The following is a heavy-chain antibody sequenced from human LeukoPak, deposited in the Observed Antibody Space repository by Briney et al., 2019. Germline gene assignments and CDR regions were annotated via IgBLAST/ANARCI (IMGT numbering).Heavy chain of an antibody. D-gene: IGHD5-12*01. CDR3: ARGAYRGPFDP. V-gene: IGHV1-2*02. CDR2: INANSGGT. Sequence: ASVKVSCKASGYTFTGYYMHWLRQAPAQGLEWMGWINANSGGTNYAQKFQGRVTMTRDTSISTAYMDLSRLRSDDTAVYYCARGAYRGPFDPWGQGTLVTVSS. J-gene: IGHJ5*02. CDR1: GYTFTGYY.